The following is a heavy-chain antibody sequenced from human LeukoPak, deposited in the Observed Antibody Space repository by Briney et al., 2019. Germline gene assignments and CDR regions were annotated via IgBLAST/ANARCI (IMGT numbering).Heavy chain of an antibody. CDR3: AHLSHCSSTSCYGARWFDP. V-gene: IGHV2-5*01. Sequence: ESGPTLLKPTQTLTLTCTFSGFSLSTSGVGVGWVRQPPGKALEWLALIYWNDDKSYSPSLKSRLTIIKDTSKNQVVLTMTNMDPVDTATYYCAHLSHCSSTSCYGARWFDPWGQGTLVTVSS. J-gene: IGHJ5*02. D-gene: IGHD2-2*01. CDR2: IYWNDDK. CDR1: GFSLSTSGVG.